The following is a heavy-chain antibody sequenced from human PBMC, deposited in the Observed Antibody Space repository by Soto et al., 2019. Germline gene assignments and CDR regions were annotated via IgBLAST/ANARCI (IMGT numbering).Heavy chain of an antibody. Sequence: SETLSLTCTVSGGSLSSGAYYWSWIRQHPGKGLEWIGYIYYSGSTYYNPSLESRVTLSVDTSTKQFSLKVSSVTAADTAVYYCARGSNWSDFDYWGQGTLVTVSS. CDR2: IYYSGST. CDR3: ARGSNWSDFDY. CDR1: GGSLSSGAYY. J-gene: IGHJ4*02. V-gene: IGHV4-31*03. D-gene: IGHD6-13*01.